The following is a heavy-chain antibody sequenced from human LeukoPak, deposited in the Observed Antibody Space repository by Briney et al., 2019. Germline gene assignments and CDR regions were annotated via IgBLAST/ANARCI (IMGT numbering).Heavy chain of an antibody. CDR1: GFTFGDYA. D-gene: IGHD4-17*01. V-gene: IGHV3-49*03. J-gene: IGHJ4*02. Sequence: GGSLRLSCTASGFTFGDYAMSWFRQAPGKGLEWVGFIRSKAYGGTTEYAASVKGRFTISRDDSKSIAYLQMNSLKTEGTAVYYCTRDLRATVTSLDYWGQGTLVTVSS. CDR2: IRSKAYGGTT. CDR3: TRDLRATVTSLDY.